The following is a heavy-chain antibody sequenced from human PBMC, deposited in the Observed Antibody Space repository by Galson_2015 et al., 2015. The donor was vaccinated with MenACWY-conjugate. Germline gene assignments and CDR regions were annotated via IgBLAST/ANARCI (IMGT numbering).Heavy chain of an antibody. CDR3: AKTRGPPFCLVA. CDR2: INPSGSST. V-gene: IGHV3-74*01. J-gene: IGHJ1*01. CDR1: GFIFNTYC. Sequence: SLRLSCAASGFIFNTYCMNWVRQAPGKGLVWVSRINPSGSSTTYADSVKDRFTISRDNAKNTLYLQMNSLRPEDTAVFYCAKTRGPPFCLVARGQGALVTVSS.